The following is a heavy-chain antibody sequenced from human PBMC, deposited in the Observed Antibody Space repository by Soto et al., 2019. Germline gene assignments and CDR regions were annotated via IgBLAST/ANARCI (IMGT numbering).Heavy chain of an antibody. V-gene: IGHV3-7*03. Sequence: QPGGSLRLSCAASGFTFSSYWMSWVRQAPGKGLEWVANIKQDGSEKYYVDSVKGRFTISRDNAKKSLYLQMNSLRAEDTAVYYCARSPYFFRGPLDYWGQGTLVTVSS. CDR1: GFTFSSYW. CDR2: IKQDGSEK. CDR3: ARSPYFFRGPLDY. D-gene: IGHD3-9*01. J-gene: IGHJ4*02.